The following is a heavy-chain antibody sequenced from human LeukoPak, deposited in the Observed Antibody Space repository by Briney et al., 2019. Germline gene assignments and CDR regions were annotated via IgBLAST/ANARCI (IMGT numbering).Heavy chain of an antibody. CDR1: GFTLSSYA. J-gene: IGHJ4*02. CDR2: ISGSGGST. V-gene: IGHV3-23*01. D-gene: IGHD3-10*01. Sequence: PGGSLRLSCAASGFTLSSYAMSWVRQAPGKGLEWVSAISGSGGSTYYADSVKGRFTISRDNSKNTLYLQMNSLRAEDTAVYYCAKDVAMVRGVTVIDYWGQGTLVTVSS. CDR3: AKDVAMVRGVTVIDY.